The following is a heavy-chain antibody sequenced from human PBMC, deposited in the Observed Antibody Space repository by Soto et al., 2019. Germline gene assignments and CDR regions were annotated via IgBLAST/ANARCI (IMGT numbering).Heavy chain of an antibody. J-gene: IGHJ4*02. CDR2: ILYDGINK. Sequence: QVRLVESGGGVVQPGRSLRLSCAASGFTFSNYGMHWDRQAPGKGLEWVAVILYDGINKYYADSVKGRFTISRDNSKSTLYLQMNSLRTEDTAVYYCAKEWMVAATLFDYWGQGTLVTVSS. D-gene: IGHD2-15*01. CDR3: AKEWMVAATLFDY. CDR1: GFTFSNYG. V-gene: IGHV3-30*18.